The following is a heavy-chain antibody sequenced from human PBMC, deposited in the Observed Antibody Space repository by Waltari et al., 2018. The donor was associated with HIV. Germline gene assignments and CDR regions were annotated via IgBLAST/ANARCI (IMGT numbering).Heavy chain of an antibody. CDR2: CNPNTGGT. V-gene: IGHV1-2*07. J-gene: IGHJ4*02. D-gene: IGHD1-26*01. CDR3: ARPVLGATYYVDY. CDR1: GYTFTAYY. Sequence: QVQLVQSGAEVKKPGASVKVSCKASGYTFTAYYMHWVRQAPGHGLEWMGWCNPNTGGTNYAHKFQGRVTMTSDTSISTAYMELTGLGSDDTAIYFCARPVLGATYYVDYWGQGTLVTVSS.